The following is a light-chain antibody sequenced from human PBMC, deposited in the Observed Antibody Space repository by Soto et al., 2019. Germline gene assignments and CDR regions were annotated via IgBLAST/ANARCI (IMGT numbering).Light chain of an antibody. CDR3: QQYNNWPPVT. Sequence: ELVMTQSPSTLPVSRGERATLSGRASQSVSSNLARYQQKPGQAPRLLTYGASTRTTGIPAGFSGSGSGTEFTLTISSLQSEDFAVYYFQQYNNWPPVTFGQGTKLEIK. V-gene: IGKV3-15*01. CDR1: QSVSSN. CDR2: GAS. J-gene: IGKJ2*01.